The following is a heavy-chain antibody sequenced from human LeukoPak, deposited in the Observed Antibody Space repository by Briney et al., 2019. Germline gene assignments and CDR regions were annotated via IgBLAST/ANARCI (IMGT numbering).Heavy chain of an antibody. V-gene: IGHV4-59*01. Sequence: PSETLSLTCTVSGASISSYYWGWIRPPPGKGLEWVGSVYYSGSNTYNPSLKRRFTISETTSKKQFSLKLSAVTRATTAFYYCRRYIVSHPHDAFDIWGQGTMVTVSS. CDR2: VYYSGSN. CDR1: GASISSYY. J-gene: IGHJ3*02. D-gene: IGHD2-21*01. CDR3: RRYIVSHPHDAFDI.